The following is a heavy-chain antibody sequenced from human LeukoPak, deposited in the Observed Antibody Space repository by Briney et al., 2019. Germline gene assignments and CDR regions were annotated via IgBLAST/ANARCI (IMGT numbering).Heavy chain of an antibody. CDR1: GGSIKSYY. Sequence: PSETLSLTCTVSGGSIKSYYLTWIRQPAGKGLEGIGRIYTSGATDYNPSLKSRVTMSVDTCKKQFSLNLNSVTAADTALYYCARDLAGYSSGWAFDYWGQAILVTVSS. CDR2: IYTSGAT. D-gene: IGHD6-19*01. CDR3: ARDLAGYSSGWAFDY. V-gene: IGHV4-4*07. J-gene: IGHJ4*02.